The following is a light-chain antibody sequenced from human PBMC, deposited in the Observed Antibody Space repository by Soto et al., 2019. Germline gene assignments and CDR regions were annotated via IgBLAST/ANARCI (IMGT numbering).Light chain of an antibody. J-gene: IGLJ2*01. CDR2: DVI. CDR3: FSDAGSDNVV. Sequence: SALTQPRSVSGSPGKSVTISCTGTRSDVGGYDYVSWNQQYPGKAPKLMIYDVIKRPSGVAGRFSGSKSSNTASLTISGLEADDEGDYCRFSDAGSDNVVFGGGTKLTVL. CDR1: RSDVGGYDY. V-gene: IGLV2-11*01.